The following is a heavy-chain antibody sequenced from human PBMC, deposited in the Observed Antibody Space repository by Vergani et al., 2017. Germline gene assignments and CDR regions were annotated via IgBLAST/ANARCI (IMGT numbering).Heavy chain of an antibody. D-gene: IGHD3-9*01. CDR3: ARTESFILRYFHWAL. CDR1: GGSITSSSYY. CDR2: IYHSGGA. J-gene: IGHJ4*02. V-gene: IGHV4-39*01. Sequence: QLHLQESGPGLVKPSETLSLTCTVSGGSITSSSYYWGWIRQPPGKGLEWFGNIYHSGGAYYNPSLKGRVTISVDTSKNQFSLEVTSVTAAETAIYFCARTESFILRYFHWALWGQGTLVTVSS.